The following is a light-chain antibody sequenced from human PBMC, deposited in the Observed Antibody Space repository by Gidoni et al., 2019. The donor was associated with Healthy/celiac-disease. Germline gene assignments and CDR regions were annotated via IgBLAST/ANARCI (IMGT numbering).Light chain of an antibody. Sequence: DNQMTQSPSALSASVGDRVTITCRASQSISSYLNWYQQKPGKAPKLLIYAASSLQSVVPSRLSGSGSGTDFTITISSLQPEDFATYYCQQSYSTLTWTFGQGTKVEIK. V-gene: IGKV1-39*01. CDR2: AAS. J-gene: IGKJ1*01. CDR1: QSISSY. CDR3: QQSYSTLTWT.